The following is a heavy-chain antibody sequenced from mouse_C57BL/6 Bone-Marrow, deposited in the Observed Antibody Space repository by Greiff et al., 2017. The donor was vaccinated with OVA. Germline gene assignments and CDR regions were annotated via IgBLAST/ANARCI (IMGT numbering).Heavy chain of an antibody. J-gene: IGHJ1*03. CDR2: ISSGGSYT. D-gene: IGHD1-1*01. V-gene: IGHV5-6*01. CDR3: ARHPFYYGSSCWYCDV. Sequence: EVKLVESGGDLVKPGGSLKLSCAASGFTFSSYGMSWVRQTPDKRLEWVATISSGGSYTYYPDSVKGRFTISRDNAKNTLYLQMSSLKSEDTAMYYCARHPFYYGSSCWYCDVWGTGTTVTVSS. CDR1: GFTFSSYG.